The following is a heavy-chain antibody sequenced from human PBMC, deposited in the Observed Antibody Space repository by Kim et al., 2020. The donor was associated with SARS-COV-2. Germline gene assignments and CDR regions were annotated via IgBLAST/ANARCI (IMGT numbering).Heavy chain of an antibody. CDR1: GGSISSGGYY. D-gene: IGHD5-12*01. CDR3: ARDADGYNTFDY. CDR2: IYYSGST. V-gene: IGHV4-31*03. Sequence: SETLSLTCTVSGGSISSGGYYWSWIRQHPGKGLEWIGYIYYSGSTYYNPSLKSRVTISVDTSKNQFSLKLSSVTAADTAVYYCARDADGYNTFDYWGQGTLVTVSS. J-gene: IGHJ4*02.